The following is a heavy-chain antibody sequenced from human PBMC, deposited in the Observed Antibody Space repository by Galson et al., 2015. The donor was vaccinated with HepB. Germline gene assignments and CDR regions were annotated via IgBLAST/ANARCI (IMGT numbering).Heavy chain of an antibody. CDR3: ARGGDYYGSGSFDY. Sequence: SLRLSCAASGFTFSSYGMHWVRQAPGKGLEWVAVIWYDGSNKYYADSVKGRFTISRDSAKNSLYLQMNSLRAEDTAMYYCARGGDYYGSGSFDYWGQGTLVTVSS. CDR2: IWYDGSNK. V-gene: IGHV3-33*08. D-gene: IGHD3-10*01. CDR1: GFTFSSYG. J-gene: IGHJ4*02.